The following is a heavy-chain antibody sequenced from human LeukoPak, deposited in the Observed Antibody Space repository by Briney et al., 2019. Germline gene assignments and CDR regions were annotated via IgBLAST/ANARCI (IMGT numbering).Heavy chain of an antibody. J-gene: IGHJ4*02. CDR1: GFTFSSFD. V-gene: IGHV3-13*04. CDR3: ARGGGFDF. Sequence: GGSLRLSCAASGFTFSSFDMHWVRQATGKGLEWVSGIGPAGDTYYSGSVKGRFTISRENAKNSLYLQMNSLRAGDTAVYYCARGGGFDFWGQGTLVTVSS. D-gene: IGHD2-15*01. CDR2: IGPAGDT.